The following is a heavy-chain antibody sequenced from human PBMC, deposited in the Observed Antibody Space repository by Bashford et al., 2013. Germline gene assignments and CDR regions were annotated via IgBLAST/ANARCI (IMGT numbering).Heavy chain of an antibody. CDR1: GGSSSDYY. CDR3: ARSYYDFWSGYSGGYYGMDV. V-gene: IGHV4-34*01. J-gene: IGHJ6*02. Sequence: SETLSLTCAVYGGSSSDYYWNWIRQPPRKGLEWIGEINHSGSTNYNPSLKSRVTISVDTSKNQFSLKLSSVTAADTAVYYCARSYYDFWSGYSGGYYGMDVWGQGTTVTVSS. D-gene: IGHD3-3*01. CDR2: INHSGST.